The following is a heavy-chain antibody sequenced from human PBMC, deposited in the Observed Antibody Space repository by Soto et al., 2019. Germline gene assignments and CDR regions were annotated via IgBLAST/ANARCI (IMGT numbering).Heavy chain of an antibody. J-gene: IGHJ6*02. Sequence: VALVKVSCKASGYTFTIYGMNWVRQAPGQGLEWMGWISPDNGNTNYAQKLQGRVTMTTDTSTSTAYMELRSLRSDDTAVYYCVTALGDSGYAVMDVWRRGSTVTGSS. CDR1: GYTFTIYG. V-gene: IGHV1-18*01. CDR3: VTALGDSGYAVMDV. D-gene: IGHD5-12*01. CDR2: ISPDNGNT.